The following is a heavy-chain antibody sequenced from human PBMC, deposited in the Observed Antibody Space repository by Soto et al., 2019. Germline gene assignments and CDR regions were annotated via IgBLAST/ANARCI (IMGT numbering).Heavy chain of an antibody. J-gene: IGHJ4*02. D-gene: IGHD3-22*01. V-gene: IGHV3-33*01. CDR3: ARDGPYYYDSSGYYQY. Sequence: QVQLVESGGGVVQPGRSLRLSCAASGFTFSSYGMHWVRQAPGKGLEWVAVIWYDGSNKYYADSVKGRFTISRGNSKNTLYLQMNSLRAEDTAVYYCARDGPYYYDSSGYYQYWGQGTLVTVSS. CDR2: IWYDGSNK. CDR1: GFTFSSYG.